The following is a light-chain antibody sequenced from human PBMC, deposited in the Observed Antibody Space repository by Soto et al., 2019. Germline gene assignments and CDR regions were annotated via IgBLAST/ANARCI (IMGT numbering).Light chain of an antibody. CDR2: EVT. J-gene: IGLJ2*01. CDR1: RSDVGRYNY. CDR3: SSYSTTSSPHVL. Sequence: SALTQPASVSGTPGQSITISCTGTRSDVGRYNYVSWYQQHPGKAPKLMIYEVTYRPSGVSARFSGSKSGNTASLTISGLQAEDEADYYCSSYSTTSSPHVLFGGGTKLTVL. V-gene: IGLV2-14*01.